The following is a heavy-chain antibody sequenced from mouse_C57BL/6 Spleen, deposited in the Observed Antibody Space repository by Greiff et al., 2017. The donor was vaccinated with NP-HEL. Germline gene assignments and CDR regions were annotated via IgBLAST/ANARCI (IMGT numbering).Heavy chain of an antibody. CDR1: GYTFTDYN. CDR2: INPNNGGT. Sequence: EVQLQQSGPELVKPGASVKMSCKASGYTFTDYNMHWVKQSHGKSLEWIGYINPNNGGTSYNQKFKGKATLTVNKSSSTAYMPLRSLTSEDSAVYYCAKDLYYDYDAVFAYWGQGTLVTVSA. CDR3: AKDLYYDYDAVFAY. V-gene: IGHV1-22*01. D-gene: IGHD2-4*01. J-gene: IGHJ3*01.